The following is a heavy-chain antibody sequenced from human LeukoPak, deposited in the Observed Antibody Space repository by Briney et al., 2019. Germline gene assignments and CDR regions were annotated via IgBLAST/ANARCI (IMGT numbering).Heavy chain of an antibody. J-gene: IGHJ3*02. CDR3: ASRWIYYDSSAPAFDI. CDR1: GYTLTSYG. CDR2: ISAYNGNT. D-gene: IGHD3-22*01. V-gene: IGHV1-18*01. Sequence: ASVKVSCKASGYTLTSYGISWVRQAPGQGLEWMGWISAYNGNTNYAQKLQGRVTMTTDKSTSTAYMELSSLRSEDTAVYYCASRWIYYDSSAPAFDIWGQGTMVTVSS.